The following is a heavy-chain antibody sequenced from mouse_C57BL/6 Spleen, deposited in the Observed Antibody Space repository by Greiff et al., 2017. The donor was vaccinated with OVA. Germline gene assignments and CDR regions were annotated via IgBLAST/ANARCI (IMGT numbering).Heavy chain of an antibody. CDR3: ARGPYGNYGPTWFAY. V-gene: IGHV1-18*01. D-gene: IGHD2-1*01. CDR1: GYTFTDYN. CDR2: INPNNGGT. Sequence: EVQLQQSGPELVKPGAPVKIPCKASGYTFTDYNMDWVKQSHGKSLEWIGDINPNNGGTIYNQKFKGKATLTVDKSSSTAYMELRSLTSEDTAVYYCARGPYGNYGPTWFAYWGQGTLVTVSA. J-gene: IGHJ3*01.